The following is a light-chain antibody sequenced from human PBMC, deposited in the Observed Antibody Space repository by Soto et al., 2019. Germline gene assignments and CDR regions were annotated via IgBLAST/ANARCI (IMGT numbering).Light chain of an antibody. Sequence: DIQLTPSPSFLSASVGDRVTITCRTSQDISSYLAWYQQKPGKAPQLLISAASTLPSGVPSRFSGSGSGTEFTLTISSLQPEDFATYYCQQLKSYPLSSGGGTKVEI. CDR1: QDISSY. CDR3: QQLKSYPLS. V-gene: IGKV1-9*01. CDR2: AAS. J-gene: IGKJ4*01.